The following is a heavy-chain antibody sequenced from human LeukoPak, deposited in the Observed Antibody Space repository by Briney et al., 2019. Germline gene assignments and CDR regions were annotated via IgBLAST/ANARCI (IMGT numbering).Heavy chain of an antibody. CDR2: INHSGST. CDR3: ARGDRCSGGSCYSLAEKENADFDY. CDR1: GGSFSGYY. J-gene: IGHJ4*02. D-gene: IGHD2-15*01. Sequence: PSETLSLTCAVYGGSFSGYYWSWIRQPPGKGLEWIGEINHSGSTNYNPSLKSRVTISVDTSKNQFSLKLSSVTAADTAVYYCARGDRCSGGSCYSLAEKENADFDYWGQGTLVTVSS. V-gene: IGHV4-34*01.